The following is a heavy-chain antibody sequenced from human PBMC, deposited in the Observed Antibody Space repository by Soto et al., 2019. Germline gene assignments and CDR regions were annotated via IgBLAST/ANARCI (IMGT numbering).Heavy chain of an antibody. J-gene: IGHJ4*02. CDR2: ISYDGSNK. V-gene: IGHV3-30-3*01. CDR3: ARDRDGYKSLDD. D-gene: IGHD5-12*01. Sequence: LRLSCAASGFTFSSYAMHWVRQAPGKGLEWVAVISYDGSNKYYADSVKGRFTISRDNSKNTLYLQMNSLRAEDTAVYYCARDRDGYKSLDDWGQGTLVTVAS. CDR1: GFTFSSYA.